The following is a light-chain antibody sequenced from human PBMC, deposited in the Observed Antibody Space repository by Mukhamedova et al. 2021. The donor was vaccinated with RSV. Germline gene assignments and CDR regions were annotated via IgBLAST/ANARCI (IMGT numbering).Light chain of an antibody. CDR3: QHFGSSLGT. J-gene: IGKJ5*01. V-gene: IGKV3-20*01. Sequence: APRLLIYGASRRATSIPDRFTGSGSGTDFTLTVSKLEPEDFAVYYCQHFGSSLGTFGQGTRLDIK. CDR2: GAS.